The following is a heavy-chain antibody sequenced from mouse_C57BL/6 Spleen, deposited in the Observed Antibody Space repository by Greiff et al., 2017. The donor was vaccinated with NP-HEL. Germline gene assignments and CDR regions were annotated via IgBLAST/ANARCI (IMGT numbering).Heavy chain of an antibody. D-gene: IGHD1-1*01. CDR2: IDPSDSYT. Sequence: QVQLQQSGAELVMPGASVKLSCKASGYTFTSYWMHWVKQRPGQGLEWIGEIDPSDSYTNYNQKFKGKATLTVDKSSSTAYMQLSSLTSEDSAVYYCARRYYGSSYWYFEVWGTGTTVTVSS. CDR1: GYTFTSYW. V-gene: IGHV1-69*01. J-gene: IGHJ1*03. CDR3: ARRYYGSSYWYFEV.